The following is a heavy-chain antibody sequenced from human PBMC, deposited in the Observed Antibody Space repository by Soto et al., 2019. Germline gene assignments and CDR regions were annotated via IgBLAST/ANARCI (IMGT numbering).Heavy chain of an antibody. CDR2: IYYSGST. Sequence: QVQLQDSGPGLVKPSEALSLTCTVSGGSISSYYWSWIRQPPGKGLEWIGYIYYSGSTNYNPSLKSRVTISVDTSKNQFSLKLSSVTAADTAVYYCARDNGYSYGYTLDHWGQATLVTVSS. V-gene: IGHV4-59*01. D-gene: IGHD5-18*01. CDR1: GGSISSYY. J-gene: IGHJ4*02. CDR3: ARDNGYSYGYTLDH.